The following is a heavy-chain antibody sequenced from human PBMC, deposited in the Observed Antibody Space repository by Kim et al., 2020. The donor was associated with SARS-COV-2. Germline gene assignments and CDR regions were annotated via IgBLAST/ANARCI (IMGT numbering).Heavy chain of an antibody. Sequence: YVKGRITISRDNSKHALYRQMNSLRAEDTAVYYCARGKSSGSYYPVWFDPWGQGTLVTVSS. J-gene: IGHJ5*02. V-gene: IGHV3-30*07. D-gene: IGHD1-26*01. CDR3: ARGKSSGSYYPVWFDP.